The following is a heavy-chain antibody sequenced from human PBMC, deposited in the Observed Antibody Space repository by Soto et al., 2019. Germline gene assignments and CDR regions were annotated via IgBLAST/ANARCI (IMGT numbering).Heavy chain of an antibody. J-gene: IGHJ3*02. CDR2: IYHSGST. Sequence: QVQLQESGPGLVKPSGTLSLTCAVSGGSISSSNWWSWVRQPPGKGLEWIGEIYHSGSTNYNPSLTSRVTISVDKSQNQFSLKLSSVTAADTAVYYCARDPDTMVRGVIIATHAFDIWGQGTMVTVSS. D-gene: IGHD3-10*01. V-gene: IGHV4-4*02. CDR1: GGSISSSNW. CDR3: ARDPDTMVRGVIIATHAFDI.